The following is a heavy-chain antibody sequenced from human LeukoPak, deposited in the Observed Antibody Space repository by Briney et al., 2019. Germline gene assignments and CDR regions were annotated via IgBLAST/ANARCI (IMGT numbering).Heavy chain of an antibody. CDR3: AKAEGYSTGWFSY. V-gene: IGHV3-23*01. J-gene: IGHJ4*02. D-gene: IGHD6-19*01. Sequence: GGSLRLSCTVSGFTFSNYAMNWVRQAPGKGLEWVSGLSGSGVRTDYADSVKGRFTVSRDISKDTLYLQMNDLRAEDTAVYYCAKAEGYSTGWFSYWGQGTLVTVST. CDR1: GFTFSNYA. CDR2: LSGSGVRT.